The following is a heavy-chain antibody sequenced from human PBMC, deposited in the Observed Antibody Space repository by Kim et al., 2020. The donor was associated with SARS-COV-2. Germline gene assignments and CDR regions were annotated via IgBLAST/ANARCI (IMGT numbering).Heavy chain of an antibody. CDR3: AKEKFRTTLYYNGMDV. V-gene: IGHV3-30*18. J-gene: IGHJ6*02. CDR2: ISYDGSNK. Sequence: GGSLRLSCAASGFTFSSYGMHWVRQAPGKGLEGVAVISYDGSNKYYADSVKGRFTISRDNSKNTLYLQMNSLRAEDTAVYYCAKEKFRTTLYYNGMDVWGQGTTVTVSS. D-gene: IGHD1-1*01. CDR1: GFTFSSYG.